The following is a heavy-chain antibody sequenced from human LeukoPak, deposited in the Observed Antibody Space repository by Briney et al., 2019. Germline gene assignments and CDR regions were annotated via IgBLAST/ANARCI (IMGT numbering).Heavy chain of an antibody. Sequence: PGRTLRLSCAASGFTFSDYNDYYMNWIRQAPGKGLEWVSLISSRADTVYYADSVKGRFTISRDNAKNSVYLQMNSLRAEDTALYYCASDRSSVLYYYDSSGLLCWGQGTLVSVSS. CDR3: ASDRSSVLYYYDSSGLLC. CDR2: ISSRADTV. CDR1: GFTFSDYNDYY. V-gene: IGHV3-11*04. D-gene: IGHD3-22*01. J-gene: IGHJ4*02.